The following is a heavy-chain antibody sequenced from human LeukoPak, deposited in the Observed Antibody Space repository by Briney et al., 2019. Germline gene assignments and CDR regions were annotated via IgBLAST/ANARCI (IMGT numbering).Heavy chain of an antibody. J-gene: IGHJ6*02. Sequence: PSETLSLTCTVSGGSISSYYWSWIRQPPGKGLEWIGYIYYSGSTNYNPSLKSRVTISADTSKNQFSLKLYSVTAADTAVYYCARLLTPYGLDVWGQGTTVTVSS. D-gene: IGHD3-9*01. V-gene: IGHV4-59*08. CDR3: ARLLTPYGLDV. CDR2: IYYSGST. CDR1: GGSISSYY.